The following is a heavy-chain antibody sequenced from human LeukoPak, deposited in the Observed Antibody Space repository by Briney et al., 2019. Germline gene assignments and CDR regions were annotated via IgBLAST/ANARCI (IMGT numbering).Heavy chain of an antibody. CDR2: ISGGGGST. Sequence: GGSLRLSCAASGFTFSNYAMSWVRQAPGKGLEWVSAISGGGGSTYYADSVKGRFTISRDNSKNTLYLQMNSLRAEDTAVYYCARGYSYGYWDYWGQGTLVTVSS. CDR1: GFTFSNYA. V-gene: IGHV3-23*01. J-gene: IGHJ4*02. CDR3: ARGYSYGYWDY. D-gene: IGHD5-18*01.